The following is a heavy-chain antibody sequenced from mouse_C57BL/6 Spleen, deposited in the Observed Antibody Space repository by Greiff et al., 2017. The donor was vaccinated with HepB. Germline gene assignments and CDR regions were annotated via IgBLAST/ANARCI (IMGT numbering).Heavy chain of an antibody. V-gene: IGHV1-18*01. J-gene: IGHJ3*01. Sequence: EVQLQQSGPELVKPGASVKIPCKASGYTFTDYNMDWVKQSHGKSLEWIGDINPNTGGTIYNQKFKGKATLPVDKSSSTAYMELRSLTSEDTAVYYCASQSIYYGYDLSFAYWGQGTLVTVSA. CDR3: ASQSIYYGYDLSFAY. CDR2: INPNTGGT. CDR1: GYTFTDYN. D-gene: IGHD2-2*01.